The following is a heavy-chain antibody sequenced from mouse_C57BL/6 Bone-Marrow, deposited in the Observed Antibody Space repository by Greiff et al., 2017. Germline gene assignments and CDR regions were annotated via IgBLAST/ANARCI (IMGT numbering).Heavy chain of an antibody. CDR3: ARAVTRGDD. D-gene: IGHD2-12*01. Sequence: VQLQQSGAELVKPGASVKISCKASGYAFSSYWMNWVKQRPGKGLEWIGQIYPGDGDTNYNGTFKGKATLSADKSSSTAYMQLSSQTSEDSAVYFCARAVTRGDDWGQGTSVTVSS. V-gene: IGHV1-80*01. J-gene: IGHJ4*01. CDR2: IYPGDGDT. CDR1: GYAFSSYW.